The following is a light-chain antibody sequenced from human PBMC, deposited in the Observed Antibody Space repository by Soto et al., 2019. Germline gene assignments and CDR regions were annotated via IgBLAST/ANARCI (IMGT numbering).Light chain of an antibody. CDR3: QQYGNSPRT. Sequence: IVMKQSPATPSMSQGAGASHTSMASQRCRRNLPWYQQKPGQAPRLLIFGAFTRATGIPARFSGSGSGTDFTLTISRLEPEDFAVYFCQQYGNSPRTFGQGTRLAIK. CDR1: QRCRRN. J-gene: IGKJ5*01. CDR2: GAF. V-gene: IGKV3-15*01.